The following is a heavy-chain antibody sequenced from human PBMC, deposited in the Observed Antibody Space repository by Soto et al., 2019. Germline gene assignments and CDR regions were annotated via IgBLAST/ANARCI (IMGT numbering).Heavy chain of an antibody. CDR1: GFTFSSYS. V-gene: IGHV3-21*01. CDR3: ARGDSSGYYTDFDY. D-gene: IGHD3-22*01. J-gene: IGHJ4*02. CDR2: ISSSSSYI. Sequence: PGGSLRLSCAASGFTFSSYSMNWVRQAPGKGLEWVSSISSSSSYIYYADSVKGRFTISRDNPKNSLYLQMNSLRAEDTAVYYCARGDSSGYYTDFDYWGQGTLVTVSS.